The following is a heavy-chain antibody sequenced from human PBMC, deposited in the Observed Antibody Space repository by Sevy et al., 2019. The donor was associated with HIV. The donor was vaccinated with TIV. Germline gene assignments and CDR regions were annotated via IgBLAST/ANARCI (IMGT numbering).Heavy chain of an antibody. CDR1: GFTFKTYN. D-gene: IGHD6-13*01. V-gene: IGHV3-48*01. CDR2: ITSSSSII. J-gene: IGHJ4*02. Sequence: GGSLRLSCVASGFTFKTYNMNWVRQAPGKGLEWVSYITSSSSIIYYADSVRDRFTISRDNAKNSLYLQMNSLRPEDTAVYFCARDGLPAPAKFDYWGQGIQVTVSS. CDR3: ARDGLPAPAKFDY.